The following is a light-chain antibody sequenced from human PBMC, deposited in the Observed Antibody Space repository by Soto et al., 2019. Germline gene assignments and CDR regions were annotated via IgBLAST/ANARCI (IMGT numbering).Light chain of an antibody. J-gene: IGKJ2*01. CDR3: QQYNNWPPIT. V-gene: IGKV3-15*01. CDR1: QSVSGN. Sequence: EIVMTQSPATLSVSPGERATLSCRASQSVSGNLAWYQQKPGQAPRLLIYGASTRATGIPARFSGSGSGTAFTLTTSSLQSKDFAVYYCQQYNNWPPITFGQGTKLEIK. CDR2: GAS.